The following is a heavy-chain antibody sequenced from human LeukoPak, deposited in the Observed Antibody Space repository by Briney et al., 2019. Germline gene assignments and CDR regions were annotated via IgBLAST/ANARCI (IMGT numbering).Heavy chain of an antibody. CDR2: IYYSGST. CDR1: GGSISSSSYY. V-gene: IGHV4-39*06. CDR3: ARVSVTPYNWFDP. D-gene: IGHD2-21*02. Sequence: SETLSLTCTVSGGSISSSSYYWGWIRQPPGKGLEWIGSIYYSGSTYYNPSLKSRVTISVDTSKNQLALNLNSVTAADTAVYYCARVSVTPYNWFDPWGQGTLVTVSS. J-gene: IGHJ5*02.